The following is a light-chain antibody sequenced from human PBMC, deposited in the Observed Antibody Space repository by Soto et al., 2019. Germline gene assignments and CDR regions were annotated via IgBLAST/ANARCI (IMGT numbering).Light chain of an antibody. Sequence: DIQMTQSPSSLSATIGDRVTIPCRASQSITNYLNWYQHKPGKTPKLLIYVASILQSGVPSRFSGSVSGTDFTLTISSLQPEDFATYYCQQTYTAPWTFGQGTKVDIK. J-gene: IGKJ1*01. V-gene: IGKV1-39*01. CDR3: QQTYTAPWT. CDR2: VAS. CDR1: QSITNY.